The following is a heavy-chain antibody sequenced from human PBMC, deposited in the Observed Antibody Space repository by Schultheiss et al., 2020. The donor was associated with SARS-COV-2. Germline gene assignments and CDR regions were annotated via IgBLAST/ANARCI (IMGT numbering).Heavy chain of an antibody. D-gene: IGHD2-8*01. CDR1: GGSISSSNW. J-gene: IGHJ4*02. CDR3: AVLSNTNALNY. Sequence: SETLSLTCAVSGGSISSSNWWSWVRQPPGKGLEWIGYIYYSGSTYYNPSLKSRVTISVDKSKNQFSLKLSSVTAADTAVYYCAVLSNTNALNYWGQGTLVTVSS. CDR2: IYYSGST. V-gene: IGHV4-4*02.